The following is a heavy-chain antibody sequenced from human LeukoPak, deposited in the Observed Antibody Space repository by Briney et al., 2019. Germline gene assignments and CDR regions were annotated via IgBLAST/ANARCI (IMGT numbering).Heavy chain of an antibody. CDR1: GDSVSSNSAA. J-gene: IGHJ4*02. CDR3: AGDHXFRFDY. Sequence: SQTLSLTCAISGDSVSSNSAAWNWIRLSPSRGLEWLGRTFLRSKWLYDYADSVKSRIIINADTSKNQFSLQLNSVTPEDTAIYYCAGDHXFRFDYWGQGALVTXSS. V-gene: IGHV6-1*01. CDR2: TFLRSKWLY.